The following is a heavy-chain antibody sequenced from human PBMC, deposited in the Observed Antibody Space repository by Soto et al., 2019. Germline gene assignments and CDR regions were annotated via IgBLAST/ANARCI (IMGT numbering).Heavy chain of an antibody. CDR3: ARDKGSGSTAFDY. CDR2: ISYDGSNK. J-gene: IGHJ4*02. D-gene: IGHD1-26*01. Sequence: QVQLVESGGGVVQPGRSLRLSCAASGFTFSSYAMHWVRQAPGKGLKWVAVISYDGSNKYYADSVKGRFTISRDNSKNTLYLQMNSLRAEDTAVSYCARDKGSGSTAFDYWGQGTLVTVSS. CDR1: GFTFSSYA. V-gene: IGHV3-30-3*01.